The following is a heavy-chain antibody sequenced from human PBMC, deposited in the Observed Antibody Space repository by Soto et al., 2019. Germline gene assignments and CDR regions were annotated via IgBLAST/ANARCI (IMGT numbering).Heavy chain of an antibody. CDR2: IYYSGST. V-gene: IGHV4-39*01. J-gene: IGHJ4*02. Sequence: QLQLQESGPGLVKPSETLSLTCTVSGGSSSSSSYYWGWIRQPPEKGLEWIGSIYYSGSTYYNPSLKSRVTISVDTSKNQFSLKLSSVTAADTAVYYCARRYSGYEEFFDYWGQGTLVTVSS. CDR1: GGSSSSSSYY. D-gene: IGHD5-12*01. CDR3: ARRYSGYEEFFDY.